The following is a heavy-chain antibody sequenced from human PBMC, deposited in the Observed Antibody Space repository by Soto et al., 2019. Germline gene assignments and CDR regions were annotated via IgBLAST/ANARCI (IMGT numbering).Heavy chain of an antibody. D-gene: IGHD6-19*01. CDR1: GGSFSGYY. Sequence: YGGSFSGYYWSWIRQPPGKGLEWIGEINHSGSTNYNPSLKSRVTISVDTSKNQFSLKLSSVTAADTAVYYCARGRYSSGWFQPVFDYWGQGTLVTVSS. CDR2: INHSGST. J-gene: IGHJ4*02. CDR3: ARGRYSSGWFQPVFDY. V-gene: IGHV4-34*01.